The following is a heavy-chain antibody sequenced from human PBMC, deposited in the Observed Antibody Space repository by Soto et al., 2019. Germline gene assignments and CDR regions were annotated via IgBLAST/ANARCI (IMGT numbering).Heavy chain of an antibody. CDR1: GYTFTSYG. CDR3: ARDWEFGYSSSWAPYYYYYYGMDV. D-gene: IGHD6-13*01. J-gene: IGHJ6*02. Sequence: GASVKVSCKASGYTFTSYGISWVRQAPGQGLEWMGWISAYNGNTNYAQKLQGRVTMTTDTSTSTAYMELRSLRSDDTAVYYCARDWEFGYSSSWAPYYYYYYGMDVWGQGTTVTVSS. V-gene: IGHV1-18*01. CDR2: ISAYNGNT.